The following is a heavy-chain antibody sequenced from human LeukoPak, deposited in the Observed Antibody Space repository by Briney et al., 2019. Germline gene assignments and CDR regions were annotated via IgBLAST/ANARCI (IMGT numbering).Heavy chain of an antibody. D-gene: IGHD3-22*01. Sequence: ASVTVSCTASGYTFTSYAMHWVRQAPGQRLEWMGWINAGNGNTKYSQKFQGRVTITRDTSASTAYMELSSLRSEDTAVYYCARGITMIVVARNNWFDPWGQGTLVTVSS. J-gene: IGHJ5*02. V-gene: IGHV1-3*01. CDR1: GYTFTSYA. CDR3: ARGITMIVVARNNWFDP. CDR2: INAGNGNT.